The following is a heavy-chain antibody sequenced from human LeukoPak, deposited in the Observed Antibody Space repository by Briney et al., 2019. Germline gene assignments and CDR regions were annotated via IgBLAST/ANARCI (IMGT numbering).Heavy chain of an antibody. CDR1: GYTFTSYD. V-gene: IGHV1-8*03. D-gene: IGHD6-13*01. Sequence: ASVKVSCKASGYTFTSYDINWVRQATGQGLEWMGWMNPNSGNTGYAQKFQGRVTITRNTSISTAYMELSSLRSEDTAVYYCARESGAAAGDYYYGMDVWGQGTTVTVSS. CDR3: ARESGAAAGDYYYGMDV. J-gene: IGHJ6*02. CDR2: MNPNSGNT.